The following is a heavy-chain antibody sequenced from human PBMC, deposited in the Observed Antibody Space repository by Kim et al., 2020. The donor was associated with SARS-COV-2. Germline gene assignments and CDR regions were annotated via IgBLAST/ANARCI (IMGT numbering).Heavy chain of an antibody. CDR3: ARVYFYGSGSYYFWSPDQYNWLDP. Sequence: ASVKVSCKASGYTFTSYGISWVRQAPGQGLEWMGWISAYNGNTNYAQKLQGRVTMTTDTSTSTAYMELRSLRSDDTAVYYCARVYFYGSGSYYFWSPDQYNWLDPSGQGTLVTVSS. J-gene: IGHJ5*02. CDR1: GYTFTSYG. CDR2: ISAYNGNT. V-gene: IGHV1-18*04. D-gene: IGHD3-10*01.